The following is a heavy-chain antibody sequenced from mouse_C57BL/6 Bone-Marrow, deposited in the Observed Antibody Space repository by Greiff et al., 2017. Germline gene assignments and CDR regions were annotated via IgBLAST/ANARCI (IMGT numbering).Heavy chain of an antibody. CDR2: INPGSGGT. J-gene: IGHJ1*03. CDR1: GYAFTNYL. CDR3: AEEGITTGVAEWYFDV. V-gene: IGHV1-54*01. Sequence: QVQLQQSGAELVRPGTSVKVSCKASGYAFTNYLIEWVKQRPGQGLEWIGVINPGSGGTNYNEKFKGKATLTADKSSSTAYMQLSSLTSEDSAVYFCAEEGITTGVAEWYFDVWGTGTTVTVSS. D-gene: IGHD1-1*01.